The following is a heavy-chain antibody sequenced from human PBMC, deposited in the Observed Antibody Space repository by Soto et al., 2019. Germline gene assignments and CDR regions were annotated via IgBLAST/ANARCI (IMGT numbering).Heavy chain of an antibody. CDR3: ARRSYYDFWSGYPSRAGMDV. J-gene: IGHJ6*02. CDR1: GYSFTSYW. CDR2: IYPGDSDT. V-gene: IGHV5-51*01. Sequence: GESLKISCKGSGYSFTSYWIGWVRQMPGKGLEWMGIIYPGDSDTRYSPSFQGQVTISADKSISTAYLQWSSLKASDTAMYYCARRSYYDFWSGYPSRAGMDVWGQGTTVTVSS. D-gene: IGHD3-3*01.